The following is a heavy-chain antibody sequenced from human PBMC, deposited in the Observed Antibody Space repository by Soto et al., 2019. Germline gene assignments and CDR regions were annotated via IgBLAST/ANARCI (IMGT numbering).Heavy chain of an antibody. D-gene: IGHD3-16*02. J-gene: IGHJ5*01. CDR2: ISGSGGRP. CDR1: GFTLTTYT. CDR3: AKARCYTTDCSVPDS. Sequence: PGGSLRLSCAASGFTLTTYTMSWVRQAPGKGLEWVSVISGSGGRPSYADSVQGRFIISRDNPKSTLYPQMNSLRAEDTAMYYCAKARCYTTDCSVPDSWGQGTPVTLSS. V-gene: IGHV3-23*01.